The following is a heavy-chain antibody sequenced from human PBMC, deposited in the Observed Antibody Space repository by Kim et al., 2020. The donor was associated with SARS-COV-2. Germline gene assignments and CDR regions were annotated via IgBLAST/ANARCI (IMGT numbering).Heavy chain of an antibody. Sequence: TFSRYAIHWVRQAPGQGLEWMGGIIPIFGTANYAQKFQGRVTITADKSTSTAYMELSSLRSEDTAVYYCARHLRGYSYGYSPYYYYGMDV. J-gene: IGHJ6*01. D-gene: IGHD5-18*01. CDR2: IIPIFGTA. V-gene: IGHV1-69*06. CDR3: ARHLRGYSYGYSPYYYYGMDV. CDR1: TFSRYA.